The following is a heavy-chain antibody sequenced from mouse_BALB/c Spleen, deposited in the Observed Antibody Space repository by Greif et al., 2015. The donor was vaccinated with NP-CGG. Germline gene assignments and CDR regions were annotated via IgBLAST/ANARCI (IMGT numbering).Heavy chain of an antibody. D-gene: IGHD4-1*01. V-gene: IGHV1S81*02. CDR3: TRFWGNYAMDY. CDR1: GYTFTSYY. Sequence: QVQLQQSGAELVKPGASVKLSCKASGYTFTSYYMYWVKQRPGQGLEWIGEINPSNGGTNFNEKFKSKATLTVDKSSSTAYMQLSSLTSEDSAVYYCTRFWGNYAMDYWGQGTSVTVSS. CDR2: INPSNGGT. J-gene: IGHJ4*01.